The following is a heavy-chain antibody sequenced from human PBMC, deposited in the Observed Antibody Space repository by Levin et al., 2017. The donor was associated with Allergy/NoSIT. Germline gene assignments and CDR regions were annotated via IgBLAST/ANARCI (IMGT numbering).Heavy chain of an antibody. CDR1: GFTFSSYG. Sequence: SGGSLRLSCAASGFTFSSYGMHWVRQAPGKGLEWVAVISYDGSNKYYADSVKGRFTISRDNSKNTLYLQMNSLRAEDTAVYYCAKGTGGTFGGVIYYFDYWGQGTLVTVSS. CDR2: ISYDGSNK. CDR3: AKGTGGTFGGVIYYFDY. D-gene: IGHD3-16*01. J-gene: IGHJ4*02. V-gene: IGHV3-30*18.